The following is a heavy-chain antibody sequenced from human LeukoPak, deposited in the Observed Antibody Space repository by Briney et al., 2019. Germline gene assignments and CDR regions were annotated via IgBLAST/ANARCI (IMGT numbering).Heavy chain of an antibody. CDR3: ARHSSYCDFWSGYSPVSWFDP. V-gene: IGHV5-51*01. J-gene: IGHJ5*02. CDR2: IYPGDSDT. CDR1: GYSFTSYW. D-gene: IGHD3-3*01. Sequence: PGESLKISCKGSGYSFTSYWIGWVRQMPGKGLEWMGIIYPGDSDTRYSPSFQGQVTISADKSISTAYLQWSSLKASDTAMYYCARHSSYCDFWSGYSPVSWFDPWGQGTLVTVSP.